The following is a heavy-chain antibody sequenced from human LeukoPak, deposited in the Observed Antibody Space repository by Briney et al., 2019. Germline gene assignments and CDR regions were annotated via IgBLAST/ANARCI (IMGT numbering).Heavy chain of an antibody. CDR1: GLIFSSYA. D-gene: IGHD3-10*01. Sequence: PGGSLRLSCAASGLIFSSYAMSWVRQTPGKGLEWVSVISNGGDYACYADSVKGRFTISRDNSKNTLYLQMDTLRAEDTAIYYCAAHYGSYSTYDFWGQGTLVTVSS. CDR2: ISNGGDYA. CDR3: AAHYGSYSTYDF. J-gene: IGHJ4*02. V-gene: IGHV3-23*01.